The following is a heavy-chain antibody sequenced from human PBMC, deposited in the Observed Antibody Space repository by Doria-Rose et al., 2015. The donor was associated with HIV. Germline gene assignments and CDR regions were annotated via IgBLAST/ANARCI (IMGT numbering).Heavy chain of an antibody. Sequence: VQLVASGGGLVRPGGSLRLSCATYGFTFSSHRINLVRQAPGKGLEWVSSISSTSAYINYADSVRGRFTISRDNARNSLYLQMDSLRAEDTAIYYCATGVTLDYWGQGTLVTVSS. CDR3: ATGVTLDY. D-gene: IGHD3-10*01. V-gene: IGHV3-21*01. CDR1: GFTFSSHR. J-gene: IGHJ4*02. CDR2: ISSTSAYI.